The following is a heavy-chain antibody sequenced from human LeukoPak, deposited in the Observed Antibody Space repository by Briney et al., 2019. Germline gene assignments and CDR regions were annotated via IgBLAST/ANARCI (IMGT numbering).Heavy chain of an antibody. CDR3: ARAKSGYSSSSVVGY. CDR1: GCTFTTSG. Sequence: ASVKVSCRASGCTFTTSGITWVRQAPGQGLEWMGWISPYNGNTNYAQKLQGRVTMTTDTSTSTAYMELRSLRSDDTAVYYCARAKSGYSSSSVVGYWGQGTLVTVSS. V-gene: IGHV1-18*01. D-gene: IGHD6-6*01. J-gene: IGHJ4*02. CDR2: ISPYNGNT.